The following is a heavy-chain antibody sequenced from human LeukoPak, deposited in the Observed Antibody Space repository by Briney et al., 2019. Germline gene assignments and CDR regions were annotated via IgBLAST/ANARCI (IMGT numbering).Heavy chain of an antibody. V-gene: IGHV4-30-2*01. CDR3: ARGGSRALLSGAFDI. Sequence: SETLSLTCTVSGGSISSGGYYWSWIRQPPGKGLEWIGYIYHSGSTYYNPSLKSRVTISVDRSKNQFSLKLSSVTAADTAVYYCARGGSRALLSGAFDIWGQGTMVTVSS. D-gene: IGHD2/OR15-2a*01. CDR1: GGSISSGGYY. J-gene: IGHJ3*02. CDR2: IYHSGST.